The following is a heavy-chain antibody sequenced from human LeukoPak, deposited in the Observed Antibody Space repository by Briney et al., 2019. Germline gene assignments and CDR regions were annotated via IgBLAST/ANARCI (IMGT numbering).Heavy chain of an antibody. CDR3: ARDPLAYDSQY. V-gene: IGHV3-21*01. CDR1: GFTFSSYS. J-gene: IGHJ4*02. CDR2: ISSSSSYI. Sequence: GGSLRLSCAASGFTFSSYSMNWVRQAPGKGLEWVSSISSSSSYIYYADSVKGRFTISRDNAKNSLYLQMNSLRAEDTAVYYCARDPLAYDSQYWGQGTLVTLYS. D-gene: IGHD3-22*01.